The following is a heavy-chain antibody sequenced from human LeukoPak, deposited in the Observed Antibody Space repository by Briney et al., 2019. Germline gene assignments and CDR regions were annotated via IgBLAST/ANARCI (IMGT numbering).Heavy chain of an antibody. Sequence: GGSLRLSCSASGFTFSSYAMHWVRQAPGKGLEYVSAISSNGGSTYYADSVKGRFTISRDNSKNTLYLQMSSLRAEDTAVYYCVALLPIVPNWFDPWGQGTLVTVSS. V-gene: IGHV3-64D*06. CDR2: ISSNGGST. D-gene: IGHD2-8*01. J-gene: IGHJ5*02. CDR3: VALLPIVPNWFDP. CDR1: GFTFSSYA.